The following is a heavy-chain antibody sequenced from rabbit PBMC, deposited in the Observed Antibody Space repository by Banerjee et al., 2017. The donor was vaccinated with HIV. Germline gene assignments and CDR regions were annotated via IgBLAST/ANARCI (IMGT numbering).Heavy chain of an antibody. V-gene: IGHV1S47*01. CDR2: IDAIFDST. CDR3: ARRWADYDYATDL. D-gene: IGHD6-1*01. CDR1: GFDFSSAG. Sequence: QEQLVESGGGLVQPGGSLKLSCKASGFDFSSAGVSWVRQAPGKGLEWIGYIDAIFDSTTHATWVNGRFTISLDNGQNTVFLQMSSLTAADTATYFCARRWADYDYATDLWGQGTLVTV. J-gene: IGHJ4*01.